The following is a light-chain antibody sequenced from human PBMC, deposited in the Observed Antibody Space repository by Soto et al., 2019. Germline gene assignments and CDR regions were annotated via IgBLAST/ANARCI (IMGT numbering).Light chain of an antibody. J-gene: IGKJ4*01. CDR2: GAS. Sequence: EIVLTQSPGTLSLSPGERATLSCRASQSVSSSYLVWYQQKPGQAPRLLIYGASNRATGIPDRFSGSGSGTDFTLTISSLQPEDFATYYCQHFNSYPHSFGGGTKVDIK. CDR1: QSVSSSY. CDR3: QHFNSYPHS. V-gene: IGKV3-20*01.